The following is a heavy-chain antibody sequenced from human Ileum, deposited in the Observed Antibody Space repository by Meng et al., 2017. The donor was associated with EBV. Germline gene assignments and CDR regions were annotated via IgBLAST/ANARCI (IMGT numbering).Heavy chain of an antibody. J-gene: IGHJ4*02. CDR2: IRGNGVTT. CDR1: GFTFGSFD. D-gene: IGHD2-2*01. CDR3: SNLPYTY. Sequence: EVGLLEDGGGVCRPGGFLRLSCAASGFTFGSFDMSWVRKAPGKGLEWVSTIRGNGVTTTYADSVKGRFSISRDNSANTVYLQMNSLRAEDTAVYFCSNLPYTYWGQGTLVTVSS. V-gene: IGHV3-23*01.